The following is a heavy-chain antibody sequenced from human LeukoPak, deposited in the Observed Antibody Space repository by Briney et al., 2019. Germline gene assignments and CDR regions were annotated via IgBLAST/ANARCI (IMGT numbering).Heavy chain of an antibody. D-gene: IGHD6-25*01. CDR1: GYTFTGYY. V-gene: IGHV1-2*02. Sequence: ASVKVSCKASGYTFTGYYMHWVRQAPGQGLEWMGLINPNSGGTNYAQKFQGRVTMTRDTSISKAYMELSRLRSDDTAVYYCARGQRTNTWFDPWGQGTLVTVSS. CDR2: INPNSGGT. J-gene: IGHJ5*02. CDR3: ARGQRTNTWFDP.